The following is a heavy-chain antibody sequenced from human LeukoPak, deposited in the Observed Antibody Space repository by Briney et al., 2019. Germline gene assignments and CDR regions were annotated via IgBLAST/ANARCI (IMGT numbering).Heavy chain of an antibody. D-gene: IGHD3-22*01. Sequence: GGSLRLSCSASGFTFSRFAMTWVRHLPGKGLEWVSTISGNGLQTFYADSVKGRFSVSRDNSKNIVYLQMDSLRADDSALYSCGKDANYLDSSGYFIPLAYWAPGTLVTVAS. V-gene: IGHV3-23*01. CDR2: ISGNGLQT. J-gene: IGHJ4*02. CDR3: GKDANYLDSSGYFIPLAY. CDR1: GFTFSRFA.